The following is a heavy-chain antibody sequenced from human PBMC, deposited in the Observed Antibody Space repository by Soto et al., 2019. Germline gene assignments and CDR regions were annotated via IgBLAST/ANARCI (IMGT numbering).Heavy chain of an antibody. V-gene: IGHV1-69*12. CDR1: GGTFSSSA. CDR2: IIPIFGTA. CDR3: ASNGESYYYYGRDV. Sequence: QVQLVQSGAEVKKPGSSVKVSCKASGGTFSSSAISWVRQAPGQGLEWMGGIIPIFGTAEYAQKFQGRVTITADESTSTDFREVSSLRSEDTAVYYCASNGESYYYYGRDVWAQGPTVSVSS. D-gene: IGHD2-8*01. J-gene: IGHJ6*02.